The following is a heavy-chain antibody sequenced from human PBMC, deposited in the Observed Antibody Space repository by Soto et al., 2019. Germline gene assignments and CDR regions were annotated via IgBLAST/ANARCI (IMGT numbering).Heavy chain of an antibody. V-gene: IGHV4-61*03. J-gene: IGHJ6*04. D-gene: IGHD2-2*01. CDR3: ARVPPAAIVYYYCGTDV. CDR1: DGSVRNGMHY. CDR2: VHFSGTT. Sequence: SETLSLTCSVSDGSVRNGMHYWSWVQQPPGKGLEWLGNVHFSGTTSYNPSLMGRVTMSVDMSKNHVFLELNSVTAADTAIYYCARVPPAAIVYYYCGTDVSGKGTPVTVSS.